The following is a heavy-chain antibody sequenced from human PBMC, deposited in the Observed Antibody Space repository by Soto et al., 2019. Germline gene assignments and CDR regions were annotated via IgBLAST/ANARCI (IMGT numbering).Heavy chain of an antibody. CDR1: GGSFSGYY. Sequence: PSETLSLTCAVYGGSFSGYYWSWIRQPPGKGLEWIGYINHSGSTNYNPSLKSRVTISVDTSKNQFSLKLSSVTAADTAVYYCASSYSGYDHTLDYWGQGTLVTVSS. CDR3: ASSYSGYDHTLDY. D-gene: IGHD5-12*01. CDR2: INHSGST. J-gene: IGHJ4*02. V-gene: IGHV4-34*01.